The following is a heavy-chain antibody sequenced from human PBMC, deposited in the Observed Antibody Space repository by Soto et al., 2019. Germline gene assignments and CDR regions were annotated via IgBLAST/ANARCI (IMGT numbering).Heavy chain of an antibody. Sequence: GESLKISCKGSGYSFTSYWISWVRQMPGKGLEWMGRIDPSDSYTNYSPSFQGHVTISADKSISTAYLQWSSLKASDTAMYYCARNLVPAANYYYYGMDVWGQGTTVTVSS. CDR1: GYSFTSYW. J-gene: IGHJ6*02. D-gene: IGHD2-2*01. V-gene: IGHV5-10-1*01. CDR3: ARNLVPAANYYYYGMDV. CDR2: IDPSDSYT.